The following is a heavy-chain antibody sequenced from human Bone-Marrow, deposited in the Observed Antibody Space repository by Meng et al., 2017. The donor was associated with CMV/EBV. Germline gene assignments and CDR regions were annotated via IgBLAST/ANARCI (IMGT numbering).Heavy chain of an antibody. CDR3: ARDQFYCSSTSCYGEDYYYGMDF. D-gene: IGHD2-2*01. J-gene: IGHJ6*02. CDR2: INPSGGST. V-gene: IGHV1-46*01. CDR1: GYTFTSYY. Sequence: ASVKVSCKASGYTFTSYYMHWVRQAPGQGLEWMGIINPSGGSTSYAQKFQGRVTMTRDTSTSTVYMELSSLRSDDTAVYYCARDQFYCSSTSCYGEDYYYGMDFWGQGTTVTVSS.